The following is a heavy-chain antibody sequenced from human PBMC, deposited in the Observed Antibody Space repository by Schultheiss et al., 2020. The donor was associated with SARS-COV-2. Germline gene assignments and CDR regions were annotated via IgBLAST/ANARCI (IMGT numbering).Heavy chain of an antibody. D-gene: IGHD6-13*01. CDR2: IYTSGST. Sequence: SETLSLTCTVSGGSVRDFQWIWIRQPAGKGLEWLGRIYTSGSTNYNPSLKSRVTMSVDTSKNQFSLKLSSVTAADTAVYYCARIQGIAELFDYWGQGTLVTVSS. CDR1: GGSVRDFQ. J-gene: IGHJ4*02. V-gene: IGHV4-4*07. CDR3: ARIQGIAELFDY.